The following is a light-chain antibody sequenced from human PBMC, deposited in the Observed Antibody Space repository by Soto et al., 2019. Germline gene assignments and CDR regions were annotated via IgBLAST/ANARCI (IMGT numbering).Light chain of an antibody. J-gene: IGLJ1*01. CDR2: DVS. Sequence: QSALTQPASVSGSPGQSITISCTGTSSDLGGYNYVSWYQHHPGKAPKLMIYDVSNRPSGVSNRFSGSKSGNTASLTISGLQPEDEADYYCSSYTTSNTRQIVLGTGTKVTVL. CDR1: SSDLGGYNY. V-gene: IGLV2-14*03. CDR3: SSYTTSNTRQIV.